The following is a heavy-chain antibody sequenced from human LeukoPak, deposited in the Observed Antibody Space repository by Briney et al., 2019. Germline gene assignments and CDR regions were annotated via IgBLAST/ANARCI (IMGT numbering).Heavy chain of an antibody. D-gene: IGHD7-27*01. CDR1: GGSFSGYY. V-gene: IGHV4-34*01. J-gene: IGHJ4*02. Sequence: TETLSLTCAVYGGSFSGYYWSWIRQPPGKGLEWIGEINHSGSTNYNPSLKSRVTISVDTSKNQFSLKLSSVTAADTAVYYYARARTGEFDYWGQGTLVTVSS. CDR2: INHSGST. CDR3: ARARTGEFDY.